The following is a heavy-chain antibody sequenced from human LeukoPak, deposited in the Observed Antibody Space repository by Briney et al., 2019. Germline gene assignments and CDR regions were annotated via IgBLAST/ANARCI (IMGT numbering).Heavy chain of an antibody. Sequence: SVKVSCKASGGTFSSYAISWVRQAPGQGLEWMGGIIPIFGTANYAQKFQGRVTITADKSTSTAYMELSSLRSEDTAVYYCARGDYDYVWGSFDPWGQGTLVTVSS. CDR2: IIPIFGTA. V-gene: IGHV1-69*06. D-gene: IGHD3-16*01. CDR3: ARGDYDYVWGSFDP. J-gene: IGHJ5*02. CDR1: GGTFSSYA.